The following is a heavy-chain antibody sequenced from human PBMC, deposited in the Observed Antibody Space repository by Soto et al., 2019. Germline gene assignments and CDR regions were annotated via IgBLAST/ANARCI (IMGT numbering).Heavy chain of an antibody. Sequence: GESLKISCKGPGYSFTTYWIGWVRQMPGKGLEWMGIVYPRDSDTRYSPSFQGQVTISADRSTGTAFLQWRSLKASDTALYYCARPPLPGYSIHFNSWGQGTLVTVSS. CDR3: ARPPLPGYSIHFNS. CDR2: VYPRDSDT. V-gene: IGHV5-51*01. J-gene: IGHJ4*02. D-gene: IGHD2-15*01. CDR1: GYSFTTYW.